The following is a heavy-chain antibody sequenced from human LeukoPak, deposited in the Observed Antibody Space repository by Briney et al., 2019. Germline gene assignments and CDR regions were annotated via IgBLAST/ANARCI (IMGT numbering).Heavy chain of an antibody. CDR3: ARAGGETGAFDI. Sequence: SVKVSCKASGGTFSSYAISWVRQAPGQGLEWMGGIIPIFGTANYAQKFQGRVTMTRDMSTSTVYMELSSLRSEDTAVYYCARAGGETGAFDIWGQGTMVTVSS. CDR1: GGTFSSYA. D-gene: IGHD3-16*01. V-gene: IGHV1-69*05. J-gene: IGHJ3*02. CDR2: IIPIFGTA.